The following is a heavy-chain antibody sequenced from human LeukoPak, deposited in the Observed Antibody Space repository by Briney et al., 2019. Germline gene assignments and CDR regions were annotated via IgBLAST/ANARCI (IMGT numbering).Heavy chain of an antibody. CDR3: ATMAADWFDP. J-gene: IGHJ5*02. CDR2: ITGSGGST. V-gene: IGHV3-23*01. D-gene: IGHD6-13*01. CDR1: GFTFSTYA. Sequence: PGGSLRLSCAASGFTFSTYAMSWVRQAPGKGLEWVSAITGSGGSTFYADSVKGPFTISRDNSKNTLYLQMNSLRAEDTAVCYCATMAADWFDPWGQGTLVTVSS.